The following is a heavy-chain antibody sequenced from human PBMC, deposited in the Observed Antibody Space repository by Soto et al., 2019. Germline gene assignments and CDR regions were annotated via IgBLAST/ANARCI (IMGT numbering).Heavy chain of an antibody. CDR2: ISYDGSNK. CDR3: AKWGSPRDIVVVPAAAFDY. Sequence: HPWGSLRLSCAASGFTFSSYGMHWVRQAPGKGLEWVAVISYDGSNKYYADSVKGRFTISRDNSKNTLYLQMNSLRAEDTAVYYCAKWGSPRDIVVVPAAAFDYWGQGTLVTVSS. J-gene: IGHJ4*02. CDR1: GFTFSSYG. D-gene: IGHD2-2*01. V-gene: IGHV3-30*18.